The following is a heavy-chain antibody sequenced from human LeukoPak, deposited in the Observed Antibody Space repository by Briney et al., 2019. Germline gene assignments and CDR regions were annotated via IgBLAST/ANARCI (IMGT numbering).Heavy chain of an antibody. J-gene: IGHJ3*02. V-gene: IGHV1-69*01. CDR3: ARSVLNAFDI. CDR2: IIPIFGTA. D-gene: IGHD4/OR15-4a*01. Sequence: QAXGQGLEWMGGIIPIFGTANYAQKFQGRVTITADESTSTAYMELSSLRSEDTAVYYCARSVLNAFDIWGQGTMVTVSS.